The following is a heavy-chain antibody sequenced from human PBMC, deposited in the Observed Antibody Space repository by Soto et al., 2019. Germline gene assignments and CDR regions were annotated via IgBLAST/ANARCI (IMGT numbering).Heavy chain of an antibody. V-gene: IGHV1-69*12. J-gene: IGHJ6*01. CDR3: ARDKDRQQLGGNYYYIMDV. CDR2: IMPVFPTP. D-gene: IGHD3-3*02. CDR1: GGTFRTSA. Sequence: QVQLVQSGAEVKKPGSSVKVSCKTSGGTFRTSAISWVRQAPGQGLEWMGGIMPVFPTPDYAQKFQGRVTITADEPTGTAYMELSSIRSEDTAVYYSARDKDRQQLGGNYYYIMDVWGQGTTVTVSS.